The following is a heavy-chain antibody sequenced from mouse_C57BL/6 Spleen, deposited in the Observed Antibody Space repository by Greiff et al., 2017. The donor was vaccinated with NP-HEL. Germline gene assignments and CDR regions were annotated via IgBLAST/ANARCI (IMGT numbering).Heavy chain of an antibody. CDR2: IYPRSGNT. J-gene: IGHJ3*01. CDR3: ARSVDDGYYWFAY. V-gene: IGHV1-81*01. CDR1: GYTFTSYG. D-gene: IGHD2-3*01. Sequence: VQLQQSGAELARPGASVKLSCKASGYTFTSYGISWVKQRTGQGLEWIGEIYPRSGNTYYNEKFKGKATLTADKSSSTAYMELRSLTSEDSAVYFCARSVDDGYYWFAYWGQGTLVTVSA.